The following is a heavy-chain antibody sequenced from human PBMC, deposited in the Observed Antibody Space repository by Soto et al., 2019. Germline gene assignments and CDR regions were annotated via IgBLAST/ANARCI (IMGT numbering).Heavy chain of an antibody. Sequence: GGSLRLSCAASGFTFSSYAMSWVRQAPGKGLEWVSAISGSGGSTYYADSVKGRFTISRDNSKNTLHLQMNSLRAEDTAVYYCAKNTVSWFWSFDYWGQGTLVTVSS. V-gene: IGHV3-23*01. CDR3: AKNTVSWFWSFDY. CDR1: GFTFSSYA. CDR2: ISGSGGST. D-gene: IGHD3-3*01. J-gene: IGHJ4*02.